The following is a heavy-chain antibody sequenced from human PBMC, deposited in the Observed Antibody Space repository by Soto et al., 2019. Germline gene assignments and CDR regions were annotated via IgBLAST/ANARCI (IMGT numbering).Heavy chain of an antibody. V-gene: IGHV3-30*18. CDR2: ISYDGSNQ. Sequence: VKLVESWGGVVQPGGSLRLSCAASGFTFNIYGMHWVRQAPDKGLEWVALISYDGSNQYYADSVKGRFTISRDNSKNTLFLQMNSLRADDTAVYYCAKDQASGQGSFDSWGQVTLVTVS. CDR3: AKDQASGQGSFDS. J-gene: IGHJ4*02. CDR1: GFTFNIYG.